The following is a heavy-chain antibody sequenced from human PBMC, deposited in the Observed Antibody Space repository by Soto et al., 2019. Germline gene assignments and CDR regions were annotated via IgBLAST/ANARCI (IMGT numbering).Heavy chain of an antibody. D-gene: IGHD3-10*01. V-gene: IGHV1-2*02. CDR2: IDPRSGDR. CDR3: ARDNYGPLDY. J-gene: IGHJ4*02. CDR1: GYTFIELY. Sequence: ASVKVSFKPSGYTFIELYIHWVRQAAGQGLEWMGWIDPRSGDRRYTQKFQGRDTMSSDTSARTVYMELSSLTSDDTAVYFCARDNYGPLDYWGQGTLVTVSS.